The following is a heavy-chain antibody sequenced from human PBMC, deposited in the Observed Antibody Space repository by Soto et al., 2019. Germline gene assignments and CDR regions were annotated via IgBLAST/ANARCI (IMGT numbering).Heavy chain of an antibody. CDR3: ARDRNRVAAAGTDY. V-gene: IGHV3-11*05. D-gene: IGHD6-13*01. Sequence: PGGSLRLSCAASGFTFSDYYMSWIRQAPGKGLEWVSYISSSSSYTNYADSVKGRFTISRDNAKNSLYLQMNSLRAEDTAVYYCARDRNRVAAAGTDYWGQGTLVTASS. J-gene: IGHJ4*02. CDR2: ISSSSSYT. CDR1: GFTFSDYY.